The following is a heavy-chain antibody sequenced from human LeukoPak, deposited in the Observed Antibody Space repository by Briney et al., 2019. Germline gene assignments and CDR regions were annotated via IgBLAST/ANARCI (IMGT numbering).Heavy chain of an antibody. D-gene: IGHD2-15*01. J-gene: IGHJ6*04. CDR1: GGPFSGYY. V-gene: IGHV4-34*01. Sequence: SEPLSLTCAVYGGPFSGYYSRCIRPPPGRGLEWIGEINHCGSTNYNPPLKRRVTISVDTSKNQFSLKLSSVTAADTAVYYCARGKAGSHCSGGSFCMRFMDVWGKGTTVTVSS. CDR3: ARGKAGSHCSGGSFCMRFMDV. CDR2: INHCGST.